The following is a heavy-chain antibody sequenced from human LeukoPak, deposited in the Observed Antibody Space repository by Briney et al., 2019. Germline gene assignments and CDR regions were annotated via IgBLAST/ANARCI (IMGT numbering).Heavy chain of an antibody. V-gene: IGHV4-4*02. D-gene: IGHD2-2*01. J-gene: IGHJ3*02. Sequence: SGTLSLTCAVSGGSISSSNWWSWVRQPPGKGLEWIGEIYHSGSTNYNPSLKSRVTISVDKSKNQFSLKLSSVTAADTAVYYCARVGYCSSTSCTDAFDIWGQGTMVTVSS. CDR3: ARVGYCSSTSCTDAFDI. CDR2: IYHSGST. CDR1: GGSISSSNW.